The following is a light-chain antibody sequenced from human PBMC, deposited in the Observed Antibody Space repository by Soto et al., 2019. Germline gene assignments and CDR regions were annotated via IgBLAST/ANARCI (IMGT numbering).Light chain of an antibody. V-gene: IGKV1-39*01. Sequence: IQMTQSPSSLSASVGDRVTITCRASQRISTSLNWYQHKVGRAPKLLIYAASSLQPGVPSRFSGSGSGTDXXXXXXXXXPEDFAXYYCQQSYLTPRTFGQGTKLEIK. J-gene: IGKJ2*01. CDR2: AAS. CDR3: QQSYLTPRT. CDR1: QRISTS.